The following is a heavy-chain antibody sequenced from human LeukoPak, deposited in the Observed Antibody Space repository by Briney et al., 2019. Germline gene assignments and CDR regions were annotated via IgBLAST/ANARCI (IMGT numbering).Heavy chain of an antibody. V-gene: IGHV7-4-1*02. CDR2: INTSTGNP. J-gene: IGHJ6*03. Sequence: ASVKVSCKASGYTFTSYAMNLVRQAPGQGLEWMGWINTSTGNPTYAQGFTGRFVFSLDTSVSTAYLQISSLKAEDTAVYYCARGTWIQLWFLPMYYYYYMDVWGKGTTVTVSS. D-gene: IGHD5-18*01. CDR1: GYTFTSYA. CDR3: ARGTWIQLWFLPMYYYYYMDV.